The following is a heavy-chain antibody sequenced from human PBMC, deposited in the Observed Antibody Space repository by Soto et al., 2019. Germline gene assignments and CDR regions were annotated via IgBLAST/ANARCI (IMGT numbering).Heavy chain of an antibody. V-gene: IGHV3-9*01. J-gene: IGHJ5*02. D-gene: IGHD3-10*01. Sequence: ELQMVESGGGLVQPGRSLRLSCAASGFTFDDYAMHWVRQAPGKGLAWVSGIAGDSNKKHYADSVKGRFTISRDNAKNSLELQMDSLRPEDTAFYYCAKAKGLSLRLQGDWFDPWGQGTLVTVSS. CDR2: IAGDSNKK. CDR3: AKAKGLSLRLQGDWFDP. CDR1: GFTFDDYA.